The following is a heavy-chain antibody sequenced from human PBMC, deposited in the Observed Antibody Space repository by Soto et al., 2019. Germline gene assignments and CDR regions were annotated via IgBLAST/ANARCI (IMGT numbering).Heavy chain of an antibody. CDR2: IYSGGST. CDR1: GFTVSSNY. V-gene: IGHV3-53*04. J-gene: IGHJ2*01. Sequence: EVPLVESGGGLVQPGGSLRLSCAASGFTVSSNYMSWVRQAPGKGLEWVSVIYSGGSTYYADSVKGRFTISRHNSKNTLYLQMNSLSAADTAVYYCARVTTVTDWYFDLWGRGTLVTVSS. D-gene: IGHD4-17*01. CDR3: ARVTTVTDWYFDL.